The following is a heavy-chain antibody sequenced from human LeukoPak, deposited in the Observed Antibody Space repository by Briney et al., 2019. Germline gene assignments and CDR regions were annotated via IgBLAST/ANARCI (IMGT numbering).Heavy chain of an antibody. CDR1: GFTFSSYA. V-gene: IGHV3-21*01. CDR3: ARAPPPPLRTYYDILTGYDPSYYYYYMDV. D-gene: IGHD3-9*01. Sequence: GGSLRLSCAGSGFTFSSYAMSWVRQAAGRGLEWVSSISSSSSYIYYADSVKGRFTISRDNAKNSLYLQMNSLRAEDTAVYYCARAPPPPLRTYYDILTGYDPSYYYYYMDVWGKGTTVTVSS. CDR2: ISSSSSYI. J-gene: IGHJ6*03.